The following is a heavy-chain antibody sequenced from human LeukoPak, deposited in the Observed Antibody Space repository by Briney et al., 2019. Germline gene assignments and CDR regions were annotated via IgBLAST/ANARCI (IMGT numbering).Heavy chain of an antibody. J-gene: IGHJ3*02. CDR1: GGTFSSYA. D-gene: IGHD3-10*01. CDR2: FIPIFGTA. V-gene: IGHV1-69*05. Sequence: GASVKVSCKASGGTFSSYAISWVRQAPGQGLEWMGGFIPIFGTANYAQKFQGRVTITTDESTSTAYMELSSLRSEDTAVYYCAREGWFGELGFDDAFDIWGQGTMVTVSS. CDR3: AREGWFGELGFDDAFDI.